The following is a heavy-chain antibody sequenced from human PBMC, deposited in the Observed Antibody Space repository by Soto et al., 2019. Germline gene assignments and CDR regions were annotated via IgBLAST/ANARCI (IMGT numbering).Heavy chain of an antibody. Sequence: SETLSLTCTVSGGSISSYYWSWIRQPPGKGLEWIGYIYYSGSTNYNPSLKSRVTISVDTSKNQFSLKLSSVTAADTAVYYCARGHNGGWDVYFDYWGRGNLVTVSS. D-gene: IGHD6-19*01. V-gene: IGHV4-59*08. CDR1: GGSISSYY. CDR3: ARGHNGGWDVYFDY. J-gene: IGHJ4*02. CDR2: IYYSGST.